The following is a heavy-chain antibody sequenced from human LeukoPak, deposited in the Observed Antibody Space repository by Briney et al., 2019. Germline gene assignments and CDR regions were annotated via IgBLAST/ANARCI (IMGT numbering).Heavy chain of an antibody. CDR1: GFTFSSYW. D-gene: IGHD1-26*01. Sequence: GGSLRLSCAASGFTFSSYWMSWVRQAPGKGLEWVANIKQDGSEKYYVDSVKGRFTISRDNAKNSLYLQMNSLRAEDTAVYYCTRHGLLGAFDIWGQGTMVTVSS. V-gene: IGHV3-7*01. CDR3: TRHGLLGAFDI. CDR2: IKQDGSEK. J-gene: IGHJ3*02.